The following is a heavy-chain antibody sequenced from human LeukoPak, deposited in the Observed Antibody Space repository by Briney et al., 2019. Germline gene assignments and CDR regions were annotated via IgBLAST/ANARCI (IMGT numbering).Heavy chain of an antibody. V-gene: IGHV3-43*02. D-gene: IGHD3-22*01. J-gene: IGHJ4*02. Sequence: GGSLRLSCGASGFXFDDYAIHWVRQAPGKGLEWVSLISGDGGSTYYADSVKGRFTISRDNSKNSLYLQMNSLRTEDTALYYCAKDMAYYYDSSYGLDYWGQGTLVTVSS. CDR3: AKDMAYYYDSSYGLDY. CDR1: GFXFDDYA. CDR2: ISGDGGST.